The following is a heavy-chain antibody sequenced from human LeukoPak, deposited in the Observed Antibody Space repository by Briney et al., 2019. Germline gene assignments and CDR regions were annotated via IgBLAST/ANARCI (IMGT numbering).Heavy chain of an antibody. CDR3: ARSLYSSDFNY. CDR2: IYYSGST. D-gene: IGHD6-19*01. J-gene: IGHJ4*02. V-gene: IGHV4-39*01. CDR1: GGSISSSSYY. Sequence: SETLSLTCTVSGGSISSSSYYWGWIRQPPGKGLEWIGSIYYSGSTYYNPSLKSRVTISVDTSKNQFSLKLSSVTAADTAVYYCARSLYSSDFNYWGQGTLVTVSS.